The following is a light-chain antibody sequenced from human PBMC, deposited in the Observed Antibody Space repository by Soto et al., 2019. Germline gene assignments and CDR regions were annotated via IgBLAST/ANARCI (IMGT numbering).Light chain of an antibody. V-gene: IGLV2-14*01. Sequence: QSVLTQPASVSGSPGQSITISCTGTSSDVGGYNYVSWYQHHPGKAPKLMIYEVSNRPSGVSNRFSGSKSGNTASLNISGLQAEDEADYYCSSYTSSSPLGIFGTGTKVTVL. CDR1: SSDVGGYNY. CDR2: EVS. J-gene: IGLJ1*01. CDR3: SSYTSSSPLGI.